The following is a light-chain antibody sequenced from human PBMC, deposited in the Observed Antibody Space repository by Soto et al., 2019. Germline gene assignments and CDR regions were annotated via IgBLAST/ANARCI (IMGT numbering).Light chain of an antibody. CDR3: QHRSNWPTWT. CDR1: QSVSNY. V-gene: IGKV3-11*01. Sequence: EIVLTQSPGTLSLSPGERATLSCRASQSVSNYLAWYQQKSGQAPRLLIYDASSRATGIPARFSGSGSGTDFTLTISSLEPEDFAVYYCQHRSNWPTWTFGQGTKVEIK. J-gene: IGKJ1*01. CDR2: DAS.